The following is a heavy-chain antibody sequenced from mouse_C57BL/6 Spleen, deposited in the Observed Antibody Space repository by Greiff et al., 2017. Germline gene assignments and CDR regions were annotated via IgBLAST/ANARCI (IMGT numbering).Heavy chain of an antibody. CDR1: GFTFSDAW. CDR2: IRNKANNHAT. V-gene: IGHV6-6*01. D-gene: IGHD2-5*01. Sequence: DVKLQESGGGLVQPGGSMKLSCAASGFTFSDAWMDWVRQSPEKGLEWVAEIRNKANNHATYYAESVKGRFTISRDDSKSSVYLQMNRLRAEDTGISYCTRHSNLFAYWGQGTLVTVSA. CDR3: TRHSNLFAY. J-gene: IGHJ3*01.